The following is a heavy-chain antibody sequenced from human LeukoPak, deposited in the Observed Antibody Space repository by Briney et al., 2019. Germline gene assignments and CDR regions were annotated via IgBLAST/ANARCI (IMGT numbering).Heavy chain of an antibody. J-gene: IGHJ4*02. V-gene: IGHV1-2*06. CDR2: INPNSGGT. D-gene: IGHD6-19*01. CDR1: GYTFTGYY. CDR3: ATTPLPDNSGWYQRPYDY. Sequence: ASVKVSCKASGYTFTGYYMHWVRQAPGQGLEWMGRINPNSGGTNYAQKFQGRVTTTRDTSISTAYMDLSRLRSDDTAVYYCATTPLPDNSGWYQRPYDYWGQGTLVTVSS.